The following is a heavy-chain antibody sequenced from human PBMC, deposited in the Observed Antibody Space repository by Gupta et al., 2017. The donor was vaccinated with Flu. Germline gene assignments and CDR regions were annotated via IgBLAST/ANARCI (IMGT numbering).Heavy chain of an antibody. CDR2: ITSSGDST. D-gene: IGHD2-21*02. CDR1: GFTFNGSA. CDR3: AKDWSYCGGDCYSGFFDS. V-gene: IGHV3-23*01. J-gene: IGHJ4*02. Sequence: VQLLESGGGLVQAGGSLRLSCVASGFTFNGSAMNWVRQAPGKGLEWVSTITSSGDSTYYADSVKGRFTFSRDNSKNTLYLQMNSLRAEDTAVYYCAKDWSYCGGDCYSGFFDSWGLGTLVTVSS.